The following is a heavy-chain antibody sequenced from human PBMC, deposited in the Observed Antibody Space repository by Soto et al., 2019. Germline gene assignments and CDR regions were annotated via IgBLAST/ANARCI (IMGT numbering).Heavy chain of an antibody. Sequence: EVHLVESGGGLVQPGGSLRLSCAASGFTFSNYWMTWVRQAPGKGLEWVANINPDGGAKYYVDSVKGRFTLSRDNAKTSLYLQMSSLRAEDTAVYYCAKAFYNGNSDFGYWGQGTLVTVSS. D-gene: IGHD3-10*01. V-gene: IGHV3-7*05. CDR2: INPDGGAK. J-gene: IGHJ4*02. CDR3: AKAFYNGNSDFGY. CDR1: GFTFSNYW.